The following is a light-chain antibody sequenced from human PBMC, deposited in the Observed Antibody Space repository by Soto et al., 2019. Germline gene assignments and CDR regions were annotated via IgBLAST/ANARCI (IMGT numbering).Light chain of an antibody. V-gene: IGLV2-11*01. CDR2: DVS. CDR1: SSDVGAYNY. Sequence: QSALTQPRSVSGSPGQSVTISCTGTSSDVGAYNYVSWYQQYPNKAPKLMIYDVSKRPSGVPDRFSGSKSGNTASLTISGRQADDEADYYCCSYAGLFGGGTKLTVL. CDR3: CSYAGL. J-gene: IGLJ3*02.